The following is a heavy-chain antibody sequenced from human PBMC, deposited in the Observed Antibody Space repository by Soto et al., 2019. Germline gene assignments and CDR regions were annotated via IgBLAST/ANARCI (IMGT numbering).Heavy chain of an antibody. V-gene: IGHV4-4*02. CDR2: IYHSGST. D-gene: IGHD6-6*01. J-gene: IGHJ5*02. CDR1: SGSISSSNW. Sequence: QVQLQESGPGLVKPSGTLSLTCAVSSGSISSSNWWSRVRQPPGKGLEWIGEIYHSGSTNYNPSLTSRVTISVDKSKNQFSLKLSSVTAADTAVYYCARTSIAARHSRNWFDPWGQGTLVTVSS. CDR3: ARTSIAARHSRNWFDP.